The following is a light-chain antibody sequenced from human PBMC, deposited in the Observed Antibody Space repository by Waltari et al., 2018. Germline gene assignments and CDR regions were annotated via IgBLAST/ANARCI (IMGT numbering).Light chain of an antibody. J-gene: IGLJ1*01. CDR1: SSNIGSKP. Sequence: QSVLTQPPSASGTPGPRVNIPCSGRSSNIGSKPVNWYQQLPGTAPKLLIYSNNQRPSGVPDRFSGSKSGTSASLAISGLQSEDEADYYCAAWDDSLNGYVFGTGTKVTVL. V-gene: IGLV1-44*01. CDR3: AAWDDSLNGYV. CDR2: SNN.